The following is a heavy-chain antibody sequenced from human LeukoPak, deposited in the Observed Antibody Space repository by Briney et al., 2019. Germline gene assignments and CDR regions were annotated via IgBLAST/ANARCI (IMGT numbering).Heavy chain of an antibody. D-gene: IGHD2-2*01. V-gene: IGHV3-21*01. CDR3: ATVVVVPAATDY. J-gene: IGHJ4*02. Sequence: GGSLRLSCAASGFTFSSYSMNWVRQAPGKGLEWVASISSSSSYIYYAGSVKGRFTISRDNAKNSLYLQMNSLRAEDTAVYYCATVVVVPAATDYWGQGTLATVSS. CDR1: GFTFSSYS. CDR2: ISSSSSYI.